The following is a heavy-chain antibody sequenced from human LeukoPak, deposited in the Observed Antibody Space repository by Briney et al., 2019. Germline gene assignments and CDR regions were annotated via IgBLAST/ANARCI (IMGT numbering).Heavy chain of an antibody. CDR1: GFTFSSYG. D-gene: IGHD1-7*01. CDR2: ISYDGSNK. V-gene: IGHV3-30*03. CDR3: ARVGLPNWNFAHFDY. Sequence: QPGGSLGLSCAASGFTFSSYGMHWVRQAPGKGLEWVAVISYDGSNKYYADSVKGRFTISRDNSKNTLYLQMNSLRAEDTAVYYCARVGLPNWNFAHFDYWGQGTLVTVSS. J-gene: IGHJ4*02.